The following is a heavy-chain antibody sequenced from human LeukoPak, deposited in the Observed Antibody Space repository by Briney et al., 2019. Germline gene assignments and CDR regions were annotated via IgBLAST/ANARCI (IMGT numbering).Heavy chain of an antibody. CDR3: ARAPGYCSSTSCYSGQYGMDV. J-gene: IGHJ6*02. CDR2: IYYSGST. Sequence: SETLSLTCTVSGGSISSYYLSWIRQPPGKGLEWIGYIYYSGSTNYNPSLKSRVAISVDTSKNQFSLKLSSVTAADTAVYYCARAPGYCSSTSCYSGQYGMDVWGQGTTVTVSS. D-gene: IGHD2-2*01. V-gene: IGHV4-59*01. CDR1: GGSISSYY.